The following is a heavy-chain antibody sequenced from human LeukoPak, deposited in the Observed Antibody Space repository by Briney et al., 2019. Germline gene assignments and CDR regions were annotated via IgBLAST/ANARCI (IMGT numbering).Heavy chain of an antibody. CDR2: INPNSGGT. V-gene: IGHV1-2*02. CDR1: GYTFTGYY. Sequence: ASVKVSCKASGYTFTGYYMHWVRQAPGQGLEWMGWINPNSGGTNYARKFQGRVTMTRDTSISTAYMELSRLRSDDTAVYYCARESRYCSGGSCYSIWFDPWGQGTLVTVSS. J-gene: IGHJ5*02. CDR3: ARESRYCSGGSCYSIWFDP. D-gene: IGHD2-15*01.